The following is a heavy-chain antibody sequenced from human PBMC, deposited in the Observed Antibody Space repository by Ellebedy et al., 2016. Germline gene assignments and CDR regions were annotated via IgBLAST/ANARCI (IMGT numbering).Heavy chain of an antibody. Sequence: GESLKISCAASGFTFSSSWMTWVRQTPGKGLEWVANINPDGNAKYYVDSAKGRFTISRDNAKQSLYLQMNSLRAEDTAVYYCARDSEYSNRWNGNAFDIWGQGTMVTVSS. CDR1: GFTFSSSW. D-gene: IGHD6-13*01. V-gene: IGHV3-7*01. CDR3: ARDSEYSNRWNGNAFDI. J-gene: IGHJ3*02. CDR2: INPDGNAK.